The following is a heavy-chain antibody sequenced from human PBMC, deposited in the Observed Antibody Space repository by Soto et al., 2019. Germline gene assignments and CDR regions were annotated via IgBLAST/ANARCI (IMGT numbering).Heavy chain of an antibody. V-gene: IGHV4-4*07. Sequence: KPSETLSLTCTVSGGSISSYYWSWIRQPAGKGLEWIGRIYTSGSTNYNPSLKSRVTMSVDTSKNQFSLKLSSVTAADTAVYYCARLRPPVAFAYFDYWGQGTLVTVSS. D-gene: IGHD6-19*01. CDR3: ARLRPPVAFAYFDY. CDR1: GGSISSYY. CDR2: IYTSGST. J-gene: IGHJ4*02.